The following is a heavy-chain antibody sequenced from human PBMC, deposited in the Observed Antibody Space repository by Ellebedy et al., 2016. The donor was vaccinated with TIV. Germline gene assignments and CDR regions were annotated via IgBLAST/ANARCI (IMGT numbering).Heavy chain of an antibody. D-gene: IGHD6-13*01. CDR3: ARGGSSWYRYYYYMDV. CDR2: IYYSGST. J-gene: IGHJ6*03. V-gene: IGHV4-39*07. Sequence: GSLRLSXTVSGGSISSSSYYWGWIRQPPGKGLEWIGSIYYSGSTYYNPSLKSRVTISVDTSKNQFSLKLSSVTAADTAVYYCARGGSSWYRYYYYMDVWGKGTTVTVSS. CDR1: GGSISSSSYY.